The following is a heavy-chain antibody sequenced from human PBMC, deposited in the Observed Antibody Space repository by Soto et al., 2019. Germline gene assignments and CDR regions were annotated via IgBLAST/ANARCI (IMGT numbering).Heavy chain of an antibody. V-gene: IGHV6-1*01. CDR3: ARGSAPNYWRNYYMDV. Sequence: QTLSLTCAISGDSVSSNSAAWNWIRQSPSRGLEWLGRTYYRSKWYNDYAVSVKSRITINPDTSKNQFSLQLNSVTPEDTAVYYCARGSAPNYWRNYYMDVWGKGTTVTVSS. CDR1: GDSVSSNSAA. J-gene: IGHJ6*03. D-gene: IGHD1-7*01. CDR2: TYYRSKWYN.